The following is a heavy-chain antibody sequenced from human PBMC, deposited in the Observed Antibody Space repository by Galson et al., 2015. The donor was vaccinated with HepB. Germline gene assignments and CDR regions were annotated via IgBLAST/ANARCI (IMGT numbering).Heavy chain of an antibody. CDR1: GGTFSSYA. CDR3: ARSEDIVVVYRLDY. D-gene: IGHD2-2*01. V-gene: IGHV1-69*13. Sequence: SVKVSCKASGGTFSSYAISWVRQAPGQGLEWMGGIIPIFGTANYAQKFQGRVTITADESTSTAYMKLSSLRSEDTAVYYCARSEDIVVVYRLDYWGQGTLVTVSS. CDR2: IIPIFGTA. J-gene: IGHJ4*02.